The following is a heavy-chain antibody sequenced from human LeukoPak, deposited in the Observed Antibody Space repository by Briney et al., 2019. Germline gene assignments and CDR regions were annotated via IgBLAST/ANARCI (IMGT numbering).Heavy chain of an antibody. V-gene: IGHV1-2*06. Sequence: GASVKVSCKASGYTFTGYYMHWVRQAPGQGLEWMGRINPNSGGTNYAQKFQGRVTMTRDTSISTAYMELGRLRSDDTAVYYCARQHYYDSSGSLLLWDYWGQGTLVTVSS. CDR3: ARQHYYDSSGSLLLWDY. D-gene: IGHD3-22*01. J-gene: IGHJ4*02. CDR1: GYTFTGYY. CDR2: INPNSGGT.